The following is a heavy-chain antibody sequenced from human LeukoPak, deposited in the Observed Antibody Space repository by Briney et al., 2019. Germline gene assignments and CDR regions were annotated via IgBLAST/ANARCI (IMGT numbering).Heavy chain of an antibody. CDR2: ISYSSSYI. V-gene: IGHV3-21*01. Sequence: LEWVXSISYSSSYIYYADSVKGRFTISRDNAKNSLYLQMNSLRAEDTAVYYCGRKGKYDSSGYGSDYWGQGTLVTVSS. CDR3: GRKGKYDSSGYGSDY. D-gene: IGHD3-22*01. J-gene: IGHJ4*02.